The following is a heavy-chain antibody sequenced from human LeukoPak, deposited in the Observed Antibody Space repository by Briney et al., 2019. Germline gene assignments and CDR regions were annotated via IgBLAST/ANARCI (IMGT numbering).Heavy chain of an antibody. Sequence: SETLSLTCTVSGGSISSSSYYWGWIRQPPGKGLEWIGSIYYSGSTYYNPSLKSRVTISVDTSKNQFSLKLSSVTAADTAVYYCARHEALMGLWLGELFQRGFDYWGQGTLVTVSS. CDR3: ARHEALMGLWLGELFQRGFDY. CDR2: IYYSGST. V-gene: IGHV4-39*01. J-gene: IGHJ4*02. CDR1: GGSISSSSYY. D-gene: IGHD3-10*01.